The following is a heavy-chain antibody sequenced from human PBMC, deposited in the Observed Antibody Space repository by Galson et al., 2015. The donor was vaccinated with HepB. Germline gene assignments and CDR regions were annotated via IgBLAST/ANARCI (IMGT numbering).Heavy chain of an antibody. V-gene: IGHV3-30*18. Sequence: SLRLSCAASGFTFSSYGMHWVRQAPGKGLEWVAVISYDGSNKYYADSVKGRFTISRDNSKNTLYLQMNSLRAEDTAVYYCAKDGAVDCSSTSCYTKYYYYYMDVWGKGTTVTVSS. CDR1: GFTFSSYG. J-gene: IGHJ6*03. D-gene: IGHD2-2*02. CDR2: ISYDGSNK. CDR3: AKDGAVDCSSTSCYTKYYYYYMDV.